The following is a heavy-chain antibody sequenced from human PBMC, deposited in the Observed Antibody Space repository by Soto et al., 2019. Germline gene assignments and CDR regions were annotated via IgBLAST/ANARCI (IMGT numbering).Heavy chain of an antibody. Sequence: HVQLVESGGGVVQPGRSLRLSCAASGFTFSSDAMRWVRQAPGKGLEWVAVISYDGSNKYYADSVKGRFTISRDNSKNTLYLQMNSLRAEDTAVYYCARYIVVVTATYAFDIWGQGTMVTVSS. D-gene: IGHD2-21*02. CDR1: GFTFSSDA. CDR3: ARYIVVVTATYAFDI. V-gene: IGHV3-30-3*01. CDR2: ISYDGSNK. J-gene: IGHJ3*02.